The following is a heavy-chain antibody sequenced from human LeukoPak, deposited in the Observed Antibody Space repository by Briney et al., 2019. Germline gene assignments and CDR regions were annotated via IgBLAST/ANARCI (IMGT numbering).Heavy chain of an antibody. CDR1: GYTFTSYY. V-gene: IGHV1-2*02. Sequence: ASVKVSCKASGYTFTSYYMHWVRQAPGQGLEWMGWINPNNGGTNYAQKFQGRVTMTRDTSISTAYMELSSLRSDDTAVYYCAREVSRYYDSSGYYPDAFDIWGQGTMVTVSS. D-gene: IGHD3-22*01. CDR3: AREVSRYYDSSGYYPDAFDI. CDR2: INPNNGGT. J-gene: IGHJ3*02.